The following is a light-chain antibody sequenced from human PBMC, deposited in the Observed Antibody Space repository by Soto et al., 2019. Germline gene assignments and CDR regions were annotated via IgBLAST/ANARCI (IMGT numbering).Light chain of an antibody. CDR2: GAS. CDR3: QQYGNSPWT. J-gene: IGKJ1*01. Sequence: EIVLTQSPGTLSLSPGERATLSCRASQTVSSSYLAWYQQKPGQDPRLLIYGASNRATGTPDRFSGSGSGTDFTLTISRLEPEDFALYYCQQYGNSPWTFGQGTKV. CDR1: QTVSSSY. V-gene: IGKV3-20*01.